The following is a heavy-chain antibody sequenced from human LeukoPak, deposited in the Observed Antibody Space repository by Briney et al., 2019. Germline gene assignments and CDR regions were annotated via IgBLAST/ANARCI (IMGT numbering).Heavy chain of an antibody. D-gene: IGHD6-13*01. V-gene: IGHV4-59*12. CDR3: ARVKRSSSWLYYYYGMDV. J-gene: IGHJ6*02. Sequence: SETLSLTCTVSGGSISSYYWSWIRQPPGKGLEWIGYIYYSGSTNYNPSLKSRVTISVDTSKNQFSLKLSSVTAADTAVYYCARVKRSSSWLYYYYGMDVWGQGTTVTVSS. CDR2: IYYSGST. CDR1: GGSISSYY.